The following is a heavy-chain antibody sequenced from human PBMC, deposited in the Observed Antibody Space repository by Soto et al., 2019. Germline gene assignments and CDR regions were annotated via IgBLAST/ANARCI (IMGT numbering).Heavy chain of an antibody. CDR3: VGKWFDF. Sequence: PLRLSCAASGFSVSSNFMNWVRQAPGKGFEWVAVIYSAGGTHYAESVKGRFTISKDNSKNTLYLHMSSLRAEDTAVYFCVGKWFDFWGQGTLVTSPQ. CDR1: GFSVSSNF. J-gene: IGHJ5*01. CDR2: IYSAGGT. V-gene: IGHV3-53*01.